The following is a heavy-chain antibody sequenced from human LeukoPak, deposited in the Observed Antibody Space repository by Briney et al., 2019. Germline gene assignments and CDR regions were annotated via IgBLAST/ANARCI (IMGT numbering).Heavy chain of an antibody. Sequence: GGSLKLSCAASGFTFSGSTMHWVRQASGKGLEWIGRIRSKVGSYATAYAASVKGRFTISRDDAKNTAYLQMDSLKTEDTAVYYCTSPQADSGATYFRHWGQGTLVTVSS. D-gene: IGHD6-19*01. CDR3: TSPQADSGATYFRH. J-gene: IGHJ1*01. CDR2: IRSKVGSYAT. V-gene: IGHV3-73*01. CDR1: GFTFSGST.